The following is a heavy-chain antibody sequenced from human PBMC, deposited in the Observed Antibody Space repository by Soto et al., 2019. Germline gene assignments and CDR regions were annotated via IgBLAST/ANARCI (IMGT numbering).Heavy chain of an antibody. CDR2: IYYSGST. CDR1: GGSISSSSYY. D-gene: IGHD3-10*01. Sequence: SETLSLTCTVSGGSISSSSYYWGWIRQPPGKGLEWIGSIYYSGSTYYDPSLKSRVTISVDTSKSQFSLTLISVTAADTAVYYCAIHRVLRGVTHYYYYYMDVWGKGTTVTVSS. J-gene: IGHJ6*03. CDR3: AIHRVLRGVTHYYYYYMDV. V-gene: IGHV4-39*07.